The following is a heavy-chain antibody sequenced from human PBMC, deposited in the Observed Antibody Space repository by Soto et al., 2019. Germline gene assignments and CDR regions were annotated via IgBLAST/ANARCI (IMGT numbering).Heavy chain of an antibody. J-gene: IGHJ3*02. CDR1: GYTFTSYD. CDR2: MNPNSGNT. Sequence: VASVKVSCKASGYTFTSYDINWVRQATGQGLEWMGWMNPNSGNTGYAQKFQGRVTMTRNTSISTAYMELSSLRSEDTAVYYCARGSREVLGDAFDIWGQGTMVTVSS. CDR3: ARGSREVLGDAFDI. D-gene: IGHD3-16*01. V-gene: IGHV1-8*01.